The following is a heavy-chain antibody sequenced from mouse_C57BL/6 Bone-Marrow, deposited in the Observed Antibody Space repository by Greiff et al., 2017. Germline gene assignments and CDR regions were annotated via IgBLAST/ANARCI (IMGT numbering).Heavy chain of an antibody. J-gene: IGHJ1*03. CDR2: ISGGGGTT. Sequence: EVKLQESGGGLVKPGGSLKLSCAASGFTFSSYTMSWVRQTPEQRLQWVAAISGGGGTTYYPASVKGRFTISRDNAKNILYLQVSSLRSGDTAVDYCSRQVTTVLATKYFDVWGTGTTVTVSS. CDR1: GFTFSSYT. CDR3: SRQVTTVLATKYFDV. D-gene: IGHD1-1*01. V-gene: IGHV5-9*04.